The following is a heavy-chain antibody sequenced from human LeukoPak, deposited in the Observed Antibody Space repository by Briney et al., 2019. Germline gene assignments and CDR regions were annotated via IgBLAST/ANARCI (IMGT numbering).Heavy chain of an antibody. J-gene: IGHJ4*02. CDR1: GGTFSSYA. CDR3: ARGPFTASDY. D-gene: IGHD5-18*01. CDR2: IIPILGIA. Sequence: SVKVSCKASGGTFSSYAISWVRQAPGQGLEWMGRIIPILGIANYAQKFQGRVTITADKSTSTAYMELSSLRSEGTAVYYRARGPFTASDYWGQGTLVTVSS. V-gene: IGHV1-69*04.